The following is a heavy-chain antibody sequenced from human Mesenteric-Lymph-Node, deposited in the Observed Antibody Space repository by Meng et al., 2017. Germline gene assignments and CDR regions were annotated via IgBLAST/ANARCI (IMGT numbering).Heavy chain of an antibody. Sequence: GESLKISCAASGFTFSSYSMNWVRQAPGKGLEWVSSISSSSSYIYYADSVKGRFTISRDNAKNSLYLQMNSLRAEDTAVYYCAREYSGYDSGLLDYWGQGTLVTVSS. CDR2: ISSSSSYI. CDR3: AREYSGYDSGLLDY. J-gene: IGHJ4*02. D-gene: IGHD5-12*01. V-gene: IGHV3-21*01. CDR1: GFTFSSYS.